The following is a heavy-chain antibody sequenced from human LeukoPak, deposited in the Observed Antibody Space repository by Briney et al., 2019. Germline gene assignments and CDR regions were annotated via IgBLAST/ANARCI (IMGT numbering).Heavy chain of an antibody. J-gene: IGHJ4*02. CDR1: GGSASIFY. Sequence: PSETLSLTCTVSGGSASIFYWSWIRQPPGKGLEWIGYIYDSGTTNYNPSLKSRVTMSIDRSKNQFSLMLRSVTAADTAVYYCARQVHDSGGSLTHFNYCGQATLVTVSS. D-gene: IGHD4-23*01. CDR3: ARQVHDSGGSLTHFNY. V-gene: IGHV4-59*08. CDR2: IYDSGTT.